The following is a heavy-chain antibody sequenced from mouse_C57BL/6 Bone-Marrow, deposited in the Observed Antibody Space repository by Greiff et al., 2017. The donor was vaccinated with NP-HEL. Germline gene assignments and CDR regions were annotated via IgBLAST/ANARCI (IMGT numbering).Heavy chain of an antibody. CDR2: IYPRDGST. CDR3: ARFYYYGSSYVAPPPWFAY. J-gene: IGHJ3*01. CDR1: GYTFTDHT. D-gene: IGHD1-1*01. Sequence: VQLQQSDAELVKPGASVKISCKVSGYTFTDHTIHWMKQRPEQGLEWIGYIYPRDGSTKYNEKFKGKATLTADKSSSTAYMQLNSLTSEDSAVYFCARFYYYGSSYVAPPPWFAYWGQGTLVTVSA. V-gene: IGHV1-78*01.